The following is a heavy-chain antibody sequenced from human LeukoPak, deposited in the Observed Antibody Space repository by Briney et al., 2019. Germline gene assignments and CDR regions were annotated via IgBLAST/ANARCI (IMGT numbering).Heavy chain of an antibody. CDR3: ATEYVRTHYFDW. Sequence: ASVKVSRKASGYNLNTYHMHWVRQAPGQGLEWMGIITSTGTTTICAQKFQGRVTMTRDTSTSTVYMDLSSLRSDDTAVYYCATEYVRTHYFDWWGQGTLVTVSS. D-gene: IGHD3-16*01. J-gene: IGHJ4*02. CDR1: GYNLNTYH. CDR2: ITSTGTTT. V-gene: IGHV1-46*02.